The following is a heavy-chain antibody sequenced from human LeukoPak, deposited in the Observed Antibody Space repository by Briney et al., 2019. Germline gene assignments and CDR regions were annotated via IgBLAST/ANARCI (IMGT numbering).Heavy chain of an antibody. CDR2: IYYSGST. V-gene: IGHV4-39*07. J-gene: IGHJ2*01. CDR1: GGSISSSSYY. CDR3: AREGEYFDL. Sequence: SETLSLTYTVSGGSISSSSYYWGWIRQPPGKGLEWFGSIYYSGSTYYNPSLKSRVTISVDTSKNQFSLKLSSVTAADTAVYYCAREGEYFDLWGRGTLVTVSS.